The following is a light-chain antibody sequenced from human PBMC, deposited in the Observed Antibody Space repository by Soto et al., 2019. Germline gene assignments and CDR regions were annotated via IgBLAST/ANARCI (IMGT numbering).Light chain of an antibody. CDR1: QSVSSSY. V-gene: IGKV3-20*01. J-gene: IGKJ4*01. CDR2: GAS. CDR3: QQYGSSL. Sequence: EIVLTQSPGTLSLSPGERATLSCRASQSVSSSYLAWYQQKPGQAPRLLIYGASRRPTGIPDSFSGSGSGTDFTLTISRLEPEDFAVYYCQQYGSSLFGGGTKVQIK.